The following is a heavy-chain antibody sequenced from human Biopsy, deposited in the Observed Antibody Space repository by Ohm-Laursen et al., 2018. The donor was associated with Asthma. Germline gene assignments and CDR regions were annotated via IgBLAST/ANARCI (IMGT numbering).Heavy chain of an antibody. CDR2: ISVYSGDT. Sequence: ASVKVSCKASGYTFSSFGISWVRQAPGQGLDWMGWISVYSGDTDYAQKLQGRVTMTTDTSTSTAYMELRSLRSDDTAVYYCARHRGYCTGGSCYPDFDYWGQGTLVTVSS. V-gene: IGHV1-18*01. D-gene: IGHD2-15*01. CDR1: GYTFSSFG. J-gene: IGHJ4*02. CDR3: ARHRGYCTGGSCYPDFDY.